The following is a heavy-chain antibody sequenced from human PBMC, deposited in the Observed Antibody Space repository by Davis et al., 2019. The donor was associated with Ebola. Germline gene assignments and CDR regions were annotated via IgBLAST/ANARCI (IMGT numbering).Heavy chain of an antibody. V-gene: IGHV4-34*01. D-gene: IGHD6-19*01. CDR2: INHSGST. J-gene: IGHJ2*01. CDR1: GGSFSGYY. CDR3: ARPSLRVGVSARRHKGWYGGDWYFDL. Sequence: PGGSLRLSCAVYGGSFSGYYWSWIRQPPGKGLEWIGEINHSGSTNYNPSLKSRVTISVDTSKNQFSLKLSSVTAADTAVYYCARPSLRVGVSARRHKGWYGGDWYFDLWGRGTLVTVSS.